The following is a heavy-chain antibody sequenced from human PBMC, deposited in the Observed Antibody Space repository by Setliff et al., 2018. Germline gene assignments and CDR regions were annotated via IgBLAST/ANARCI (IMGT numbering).Heavy chain of an antibody. Sequence: PSETLSLTCIVSGGSINSYYWNWIRQPPGKGLEWIGYIYYSGNSNYDTNYNPSLKSRVTISVDTSKNQFSLKLSSVTAADTAVYYCARVYYGSGSYLGAFDIWGQGTMVTVSS. CDR2: IYYSGNSNYDT. D-gene: IGHD3-10*01. V-gene: IGHV4-59*01. CDR3: ARVYYGSGSYLGAFDI. CDR1: GGSINSYY. J-gene: IGHJ3*02.